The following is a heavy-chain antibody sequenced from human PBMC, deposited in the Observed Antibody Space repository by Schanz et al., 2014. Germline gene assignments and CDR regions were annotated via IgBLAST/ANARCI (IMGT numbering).Heavy chain of an antibody. Sequence: EVRLVESGGGLVEPGGSLRLSCAASGFIFNDYYMNWIRQAPGKGLEWVANIKQDESERSYVDSVKGRFTISRDNAKNSLYLQMNSLRAEDTAVYYCVKIGYTHWSLDDWGQGILVTVSS. J-gene: IGHJ4*02. CDR2: IKQDESER. CDR1: GFIFNDYY. D-gene: IGHD6-13*01. V-gene: IGHV3-7*01. CDR3: VKIGYTHWSLDD.